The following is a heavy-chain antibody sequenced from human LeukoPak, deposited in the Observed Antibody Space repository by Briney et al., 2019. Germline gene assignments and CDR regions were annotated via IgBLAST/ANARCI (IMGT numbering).Heavy chain of an antibody. D-gene: IGHD6-19*01. CDR3: ARWYSSGWYEFDY. Sequence: SVKVSCKASGGTFSSYAISWVRQAPGQGLEWMGGIIPIFGTANYAQKLQGRVTMTTDTSTSTAYMELRSLRSDDTAVYYCARWYSSGWYEFDYWGQGTLVTVSS. CDR2: IIPIFGTA. CDR1: GGTFSSYA. V-gene: IGHV1-69*05. J-gene: IGHJ4*02.